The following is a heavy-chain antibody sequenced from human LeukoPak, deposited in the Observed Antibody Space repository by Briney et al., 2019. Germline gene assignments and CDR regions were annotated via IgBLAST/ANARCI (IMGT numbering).Heavy chain of an antibody. CDR3: SRSQFDY. J-gene: IGHJ4*02. CDR2: INGDVTTT. V-gene: IGHV3-74*01. CDR1: GFPFSSYW. Sequence: GGSLRLSCATSGFPFSSYWMLWVRQAPGKGLEWVSRINGDVTTTTYADSVKGRFTISRDNTENILYLQMDSLRAEDTAIYYCSRSQFDYWGQGVLVTVSS.